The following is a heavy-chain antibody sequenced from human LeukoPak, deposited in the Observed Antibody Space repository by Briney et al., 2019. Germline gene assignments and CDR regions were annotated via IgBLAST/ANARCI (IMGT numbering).Heavy chain of an antibody. CDR1: GFTFSSYA. D-gene: IGHD2-15*01. CDR3: ARGICSGGSCYSGQYYFDY. Sequence: GGSLRLSCAASGFTFSSYAMSWVRQAPGKGLEWVSTITGSGGDTNYADSVKGRFTISRDNSKNTLYLQMNSLRAEDTAVYYCARGICSGGSCYSGQYYFDYWGQGTLVTVSS. J-gene: IGHJ4*02. V-gene: IGHV3-23*01. CDR2: ITGSGGDT.